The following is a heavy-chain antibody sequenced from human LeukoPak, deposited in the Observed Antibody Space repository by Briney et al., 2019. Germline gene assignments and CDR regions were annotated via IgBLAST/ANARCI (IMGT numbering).Heavy chain of an antibody. J-gene: IGHJ6*03. V-gene: IGHV3-48*03. CDR1: GFTFSSYE. CDR3: AKLSYVSGDYYYYMDV. CDR2: ISSSGDTI. Sequence: GGSLRLSCAASGFTFSSYEMNWVRQAPGKGLEWVSYISSSGDTISYADSVKGRFTISRDNSKNTLYLQMNSLRAEDTAVYYCAKLSYVSGDYYYYMDVWGKGTTVTISS. D-gene: IGHD2/OR15-2a*01.